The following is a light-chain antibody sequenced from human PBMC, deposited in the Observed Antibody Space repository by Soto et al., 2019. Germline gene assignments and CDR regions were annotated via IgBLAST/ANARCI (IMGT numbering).Light chain of an antibody. CDR3: HAWDSNTVV. CDR1: NIGSKS. CDR2: RDT. V-gene: IGLV3-9*01. J-gene: IGLJ2*01. Sequence: SYELTQPLSVSVALGQTARITCGGHNIGSKSVHWYQQRPGQAPVLIIYRDTNRPSGIPERFSGANSGNTATLTLSRAQVGDEADYLCHAWDSNTVVFGGGTTLTVL.